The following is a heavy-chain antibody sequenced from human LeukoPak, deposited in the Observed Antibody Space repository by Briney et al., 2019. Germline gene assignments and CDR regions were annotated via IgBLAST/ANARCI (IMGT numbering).Heavy chain of an antibody. CDR2: IYHSGST. Sequence: PSQTLSLTCTVSGGSISSGGYYWSWIRQPPGKGLEWIGYIYHSGSTYYNPSLKSRVTISVDTSKNQFSLKLSSVTAADTAVYYCARHQGYYDFWSGYLYYYYMDVWGKGTTVTVSS. CDR3: ARHQGYYDFWSGYLYYYYMDV. CDR1: GGSISSGGYY. V-gene: IGHV4-30-2*03. J-gene: IGHJ6*03. D-gene: IGHD3-3*01.